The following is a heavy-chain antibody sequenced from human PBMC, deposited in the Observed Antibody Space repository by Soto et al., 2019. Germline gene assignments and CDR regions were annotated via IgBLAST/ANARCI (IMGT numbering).Heavy chain of an antibody. Sequence: QVQLVQSGAGVKKPGSSVKVFCKASGGTFSSYAISWVRQAPGQGLEWMGGIIPIFGTANYAQKFQGRVTITADESTSTAYMELSSLRSEDTAVYYCARDSPYDYVWGSYRPNGYFDYWGQGTLVTVSS. J-gene: IGHJ4*02. D-gene: IGHD3-16*02. V-gene: IGHV1-69*01. CDR3: ARDSPYDYVWGSYRPNGYFDY. CDR2: IIPIFGTA. CDR1: GGTFSSYA.